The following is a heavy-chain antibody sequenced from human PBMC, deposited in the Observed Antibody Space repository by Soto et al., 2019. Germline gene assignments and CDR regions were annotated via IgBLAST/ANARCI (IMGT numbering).Heavy chain of an antibody. CDR1: GYTFTGYY. CDR3: AMARRGIAYCGGDCYTPMYNWFDP. V-gene: IGHV1-2*02. CDR2: INPNSGGT. J-gene: IGHJ5*02. D-gene: IGHD2-21*02. Sequence: ASVKVSCKASGYTFTGYYMHWVRQAPGQGLEWMGWINPNSGGTNYAQKFQGRVTMTRDTSISTAYMELSRLRSDDTAVYYCAMARRGIAYCGGDCYTPMYNWFDPWGQGTLVTVSS.